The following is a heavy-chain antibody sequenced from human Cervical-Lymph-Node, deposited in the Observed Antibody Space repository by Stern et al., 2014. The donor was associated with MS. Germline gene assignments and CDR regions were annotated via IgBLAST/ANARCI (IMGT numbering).Heavy chain of an antibody. V-gene: IGHV1-46*01. D-gene: IGHD6-19*01. CDR3: AREVAGHRLGMMDV. Sequence: QVQLVQSGAEVKKPGASVKVSCKASGNTFTRHYIHWVLQAPGQGLEWMGXINPSAGSTSYAQKFQGRVTMTRDTSTSTVYMELSXXXSEDTAVYYCAREVAGHRLGMMDVWGQGTTVTVSS. CDR2: INPSAGST. J-gene: IGHJ6*02. CDR1: GNTFTRHY.